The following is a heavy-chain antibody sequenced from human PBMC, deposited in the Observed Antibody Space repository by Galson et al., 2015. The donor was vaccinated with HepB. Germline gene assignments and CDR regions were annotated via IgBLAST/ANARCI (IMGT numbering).Heavy chain of an antibody. CDR2: ISYDGSNK. J-gene: IGHJ4*02. CDR1: GFTFSSYG. Sequence: SLRLSCAASGFTFSSYGMHWVRQAPGKGLEWVAVISYDGSNKYYADSVKGRFTISRDNSKNTLYLQMNSLRAEDTAVYYCAKGADYYDSSGYGYWGQGTLVTVSS. D-gene: IGHD3-22*01. CDR3: AKGADYYDSSGYGY. V-gene: IGHV3-30*18.